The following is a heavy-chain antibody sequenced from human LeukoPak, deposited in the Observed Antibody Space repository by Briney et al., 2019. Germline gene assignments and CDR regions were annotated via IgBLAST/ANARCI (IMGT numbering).Heavy chain of an antibody. Sequence: ASVKVSCKASGYTFTSYYKHWVRQAPGQGLEWMGIINPSGGSTSYAQKFQGRVTMTRDTSTSTVYMELSSLRSEDTAVYYCARDQGDYYDSSGPMYYFDYWGQGTLVTVSS. J-gene: IGHJ4*02. CDR3: ARDQGDYYDSSGPMYYFDY. V-gene: IGHV1-46*01. D-gene: IGHD3-22*01. CDR2: INPSGGST. CDR1: GYTFTSYY.